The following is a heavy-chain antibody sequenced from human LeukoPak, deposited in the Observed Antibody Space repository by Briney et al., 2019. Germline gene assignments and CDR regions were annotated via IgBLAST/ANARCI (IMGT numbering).Heavy chain of an antibody. Sequence: PGRSLRLSCAASGFILNSYGMHWVRQAPGEGLEWVADIWFDGKNQHFADSVRGRFAISRDNSKNTVYLQINSLRAEDTAVYYCARDRHCVNGVCHSPAGMDVWGQGTTVTVSS. CDR1: GFILNSYG. D-gene: IGHD2-8*01. V-gene: IGHV3-33*01. J-gene: IGHJ6*02. CDR3: ARDRHCVNGVCHSPAGMDV. CDR2: IWFDGKNQ.